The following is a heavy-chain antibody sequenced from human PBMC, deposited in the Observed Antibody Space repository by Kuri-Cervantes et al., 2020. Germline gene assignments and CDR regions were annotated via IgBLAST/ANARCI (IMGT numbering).Heavy chain of an antibody. CDR2: ISGSGGST. J-gene: IGHJ5*02. D-gene: IGHD6-13*01. Sequence: GESLKISCAASGFTFSSYAMSWVRQAPGKGLEWVSAISGSGGSTYYADSVKGRFTISRDNSKNTLYLQMNSLRAEDTAVYYCAKDSSNWISYWFDPWGQGTLVTVSS. CDR1: GFTFSSYA. CDR3: AKDSSNWISYWFDP. V-gene: IGHV3-23*01.